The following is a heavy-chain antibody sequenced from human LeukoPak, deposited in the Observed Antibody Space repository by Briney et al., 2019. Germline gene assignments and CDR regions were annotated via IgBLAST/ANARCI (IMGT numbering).Heavy chain of an antibody. V-gene: IGHV3-23*01. CDR2: ISGSGGST. J-gene: IGHJ3*02. Sequence: GGSLRLSCAASGFTFSSYAVSWVRQAPGKGLEWVSAISGSGGSTYYADSVKGRFIISRDNSKNTLYLQMNSLRAEDTAVYYCAKDWRLRKIGAFDIWGQGTMVTVSS. CDR3: AKDWRLRKIGAFDI. D-gene: IGHD1-1*01. CDR1: GFTFSSYA.